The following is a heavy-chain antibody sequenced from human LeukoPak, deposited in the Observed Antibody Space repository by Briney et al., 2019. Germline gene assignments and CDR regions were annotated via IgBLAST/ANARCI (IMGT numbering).Heavy chain of an antibody. CDR2: IIPILGIA. Sequence: ASVKVSCKASGGTFSSYAISWVRQAPGQGLEWMGRIIPILGIANYAQKFQGRVTITADKSTSTAYMELSSLRSEDTAVYYCERDAGGYSGYDSGYWGQGTLVTVSS. CDR1: GGTFSSYA. V-gene: IGHV1-69*04. CDR3: ERDAGGYSGYDSGY. J-gene: IGHJ4*02. D-gene: IGHD5-12*01.